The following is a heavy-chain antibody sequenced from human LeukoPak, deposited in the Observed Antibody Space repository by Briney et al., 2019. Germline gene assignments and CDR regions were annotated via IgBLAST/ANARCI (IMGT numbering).Heavy chain of an antibody. D-gene: IGHD1-26*01. CDR3: ARGPELRLFDY. V-gene: IGHV1-18*01. J-gene: IGHJ4*02. CDR2: ISTYNGNT. CDR1: GYTFTTYS. Sequence: ASVKVSCKASGYTFTTYSISWVRQAPGQGLEWMGWISTYNGNTKYPQKLQDRVIMTTDTSTSTAYMELRSLTSDDTAVYYCARGPELRLFDYWGQGTLVTVSS.